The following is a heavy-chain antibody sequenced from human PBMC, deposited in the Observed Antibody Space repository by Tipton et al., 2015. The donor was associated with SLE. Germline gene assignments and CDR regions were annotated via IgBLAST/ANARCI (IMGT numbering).Heavy chain of an antibody. V-gene: IGHV3-64*01. Sequence: SLRLSCAASGFTFSSYAMHWVRQAPGKGLEYVPAISSNGGSTHYANSVKGRFTISRDNSKNTLYLQMGSLRAEDMAVYYCARGMYSNYYFYYWGQGTLFPVSS. D-gene: IGHD4-11*01. CDR1: GFTFSSYA. J-gene: IGHJ4*02. CDR3: ARGMYSNYYFYY. CDR2: ISSNGGST.